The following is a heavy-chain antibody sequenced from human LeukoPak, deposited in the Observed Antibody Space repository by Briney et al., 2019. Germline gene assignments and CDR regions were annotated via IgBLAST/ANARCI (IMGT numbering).Heavy chain of an antibody. V-gene: IGHV3-21*01. CDR3: VRAHHPGGWFDP. D-gene: IGHD3-10*01. Sequence: PGGSLRLSCAASGFTFSSYSMNWVRQAPGKGLEWVSFISSTTSYIYYADSVKGRFTISRDNAKNSLYLQMNSLTAEDTAVHYCVRAHHPGGWFDPWGQGTLVTVSS. CDR1: GFTFSSYS. CDR2: ISSTTSYI. J-gene: IGHJ5*02.